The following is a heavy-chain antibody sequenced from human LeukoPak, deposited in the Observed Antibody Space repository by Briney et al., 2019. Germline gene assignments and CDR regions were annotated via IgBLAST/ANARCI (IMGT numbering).Heavy chain of an antibody. CDR1: GFTFNYYD. D-gene: IGHD3-22*01. CDR3: ARGVSYYYDNSGHPGWYFDL. CDR2: IRTTGDT. Sequence: GGSLRLSCAVSGFTFNYYDMHWVRQPPGKRLEWVSAIRTTGDTHYPDSVKGRFAMSREDAKNSVHLQMNTLRAGDTAVYYCARGVSYYYDNSGHPGWYFDLWGRGTPVTVSS. J-gene: IGHJ2*01. V-gene: IGHV3-13*01.